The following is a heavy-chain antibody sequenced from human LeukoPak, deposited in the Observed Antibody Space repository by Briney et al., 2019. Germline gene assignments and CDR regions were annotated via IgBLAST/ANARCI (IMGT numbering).Heavy chain of an antibody. CDR3: ARRGFVLIWFDP. V-gene: IGHV4-34*01. CDR1: GGSFSGYY. CDR2: INHSGST. J-gene: IGHJ5*02. D-gene: IGHD3-16*01. Sequence: PSETLSLTCAVYGGSFSGYYWSWIRQPPGKGLEWIGEINHSGSTNYNPSLKSRVTISVDTSKNQFSLKLSSVTAADTAVYYCARRGFVLIWFDPWGQGTLVTVSS.